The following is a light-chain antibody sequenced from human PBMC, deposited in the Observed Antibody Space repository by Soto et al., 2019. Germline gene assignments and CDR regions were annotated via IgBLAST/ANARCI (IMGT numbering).Light chain of an antibody. V-gene: IGKV1-5*03. CDR2: KAS. Sequence: DIQMTQSPSTLSASVGDTVTITCRASQTISTWLAWYQQKPGKAPKLLIYKASSLQSGVPSRFSGLGSGTEFTLTISSLQPEDFATYYCQQYNFYSRTFDQGTKVEIK. CDR1: QTISTW. J-gene: IGKJ1*01. CDR3: QQYNFYSRT.